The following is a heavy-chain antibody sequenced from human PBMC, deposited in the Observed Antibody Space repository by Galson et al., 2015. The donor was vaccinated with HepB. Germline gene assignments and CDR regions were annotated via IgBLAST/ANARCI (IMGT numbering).Heavy chain of an antibody. J-gene: IGHJ6*02. CDR1: GFTFSSYW. CDR2: INSDGSST. V-gene: IGHV3-74*01. Sequence: SLRLSCAASGFTFSSYWMHWVRQAPGKGLVWVSRINSDGSSTSYADSVKGRFTISRDNAKNTLYLQMNSLRAEDTAVYYCARAMQPSGRLYYYYYGMDVWGQGTTVTVSS. CDR3: ARAMQPSGRLYYYYYGMDV.